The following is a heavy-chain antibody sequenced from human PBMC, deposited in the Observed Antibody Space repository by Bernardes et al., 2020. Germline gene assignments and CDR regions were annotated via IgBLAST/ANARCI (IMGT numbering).Heavy chain of an antibody. Sequence: GSLRLSCAASGFTFSDHNMDWVRQAPGKGLEWVGRSTKKADSYTTTYAASVKGRFTISRDDSKKSLYLEMNSLKTEDTAVYYCARGPPLGDVWGQGTTVTVSS. CDR1: GFTFSDHN. D-gene: IGHD3-16*01. J-gene: IGHJ6*02. CDR3: ARGPPLGDV. V-gene: IGHV3-72*01. CDR2: STKKADSYTT.